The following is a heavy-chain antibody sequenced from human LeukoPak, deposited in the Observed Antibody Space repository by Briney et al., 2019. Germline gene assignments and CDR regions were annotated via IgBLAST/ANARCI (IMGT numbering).Heavy chain of an antibody. CDR2: ISSSGSTI. Sequence: GGSLRLSCAASGFTFSDYYMSWIRQAPGKGLEWVSYISSSGSTIYYADSVKGRFIISRDNSKNTLYLQMNSLRAEDTAVYYCAKSSWFDSFDYWGQGTLVTVSS. D-gene: IGHD3-10*01. CDR1: GFTFSDYY. V-gene: IGHV3-11*01. J-gene: IGHJ4*02. CDR3: AKSSWFDSFDY.